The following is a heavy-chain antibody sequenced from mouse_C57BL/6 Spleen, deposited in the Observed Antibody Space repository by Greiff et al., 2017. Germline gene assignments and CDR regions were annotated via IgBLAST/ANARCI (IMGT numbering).Heavy chain of an antibody. CDR3: TRSGYYGSSYCFDY. CDR1: GYTFTDYE. V-gene: IGHV1-15*01. D-gene: IGHD1-1*01. J-gene: IGHJ2*01. CDR2: IDPETGGT. Sequence: QVQLKESGAELVRPGASVTLSCKASGYTFTDYEMHWVKQTPVHGLEWIGAIDPETGGTAYNQKFKGKAILTADKSSSTAYMELRSLTSEDSAVYYCTRSGYYGSSYCFDYWGQGTTLTVSS.